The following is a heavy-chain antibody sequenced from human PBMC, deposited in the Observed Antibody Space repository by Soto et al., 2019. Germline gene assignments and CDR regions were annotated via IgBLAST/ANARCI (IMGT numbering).Heavy chain of an antibody. V-gene: IGHV3-23*01. CDR2: ISGSGGST. J-gene: IGHJ5*02. CDR3: AKDQFLLWFGAPKYNWFDP. CDR1: GVTFSSYA. D-gene: IGHD3-10*01. Sequence: GGSLRLSCAASGVTFSSYATSWVRQAPGKGLEWVSAISGSGGSTYYAGSVKGRFTISRENSKNRLDLQINSMRPEDTAVYYCAKDQFLLWFGAPKYNWFDPWGQGTLVTVSS.